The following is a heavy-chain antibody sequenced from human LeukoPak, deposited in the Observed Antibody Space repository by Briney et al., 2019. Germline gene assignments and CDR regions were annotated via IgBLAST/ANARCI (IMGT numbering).Heavy chain of an antibody. D-gene: IGHD3-16*01. CDR3: ARYDSRGSASTRFDY. J-gene: IGHJ4*02. Sequence: PSETLSLTCAVSGYSLGKNYYWGWIRQPARKGLEWIGRIYGTGSTSYNPSLMNRVTMSVDTSKNHFSLKLTSVTAADTAVYYCARYDSRGSASTRFDYWGQGILVTISS. V-gene: IGHV4-38-2*01. CDR1: GYSLGKNYY. CDR2: IYGTGST.